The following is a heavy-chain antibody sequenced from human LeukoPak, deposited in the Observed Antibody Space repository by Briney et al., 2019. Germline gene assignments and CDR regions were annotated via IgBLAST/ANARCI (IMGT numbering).Heavy chain of an antibody. D-gene: IGHD1-26*01. CDR2: MNPNSGNT. J-gene: IGHJ3*02. V-gene: IGHV1-8*01. CDR3: AAQYTGRPNDAFDI. Sequence: ASVKVSCKASGYTFTSYDINWVRQATGQGLEWMGWMNPNSGNTGYAQKLQGRVTMTTDTSTSTAHMELRSLRSDDTAVYYCAAQYTGRPNDAFDIWGQGTMVTVSS. CDR1: GYTFTSYD.